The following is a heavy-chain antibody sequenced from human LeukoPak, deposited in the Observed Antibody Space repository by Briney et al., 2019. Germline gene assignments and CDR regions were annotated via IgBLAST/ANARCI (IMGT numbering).Heavy chain of an antibody. V-gene: IGHV3-30*18. Sequence: GGSLRLSCAASGFTFSRYGMHWVRQAPGKGLEWVAVISYDGSNKYYADSVKGRFTISRDNSKNTQYLQMNSLRAEDTAVYYCAKEGGGSTFGSDYRGQGTLVTVSS. J-gene: IGHJ4*02. CDR2: ISYDGSNK. CDR1: GFTFSRYG. CDR3: AKEGGGSTFGSDY. D-gene: IGHD3-10*01.